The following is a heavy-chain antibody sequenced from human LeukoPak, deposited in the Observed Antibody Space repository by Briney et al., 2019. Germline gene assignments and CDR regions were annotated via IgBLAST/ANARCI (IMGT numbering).Heavy chain of an antibody. CDR2: ISGSGGST. D-gene: IGHD3-10*01. Sequence: PGGSLRLSCAASGFTVSSNYMSWVRQAPGKGLEWVSAISGSGGSTYYADSVKGRFTISRDNSKNTLYLQMNSLRAEDTAVYYCAKGGGSGSYLETTFDYWGQGTLVTVSS. CDR1: GFTVSSNY. CDR3: AKGGGSGSYLETTFDY. V-gene: IGHV3-23*01. J-gene: IGHJ4*02.